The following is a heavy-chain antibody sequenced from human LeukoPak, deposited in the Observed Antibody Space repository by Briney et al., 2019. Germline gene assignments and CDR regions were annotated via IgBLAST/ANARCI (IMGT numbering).Heavy chain of an antibody. CDR2: INDGGGST. J-gene: IGHJ4*02. D-gene: IGHD3-10*01. CDR3: AKKYGSGSYYFDY. CDR1: GFTFSNYA. V-gene: IGHV3-23*01. Sequence: GGSLRLSCAASGFTFSNYAMSWVRQGPGKGLEWVLAINDGGGSTYYADSVKGRFTISRDNSKNALYLQMNSLRAEDTAIYYCAKKYGSGSYYFDYWGQGSLVTASS.